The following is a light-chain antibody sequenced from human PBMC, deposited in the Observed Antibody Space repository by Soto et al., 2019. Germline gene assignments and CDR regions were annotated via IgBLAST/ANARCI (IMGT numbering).Light chain of an antibody. J-gene: IGKJ1*01. Sequence: DIKMTQSPSTLSASVGDRVTITCRASQSISSWLAWSKPKPGKAPKILIYDESSLESGVPSRFKGTGSGTEFTLTIRSLQPEEFATDDCPQYNSYSTFGQGTKLDIK. CDR2: DES. V-gene: IGKV1-5*01. CDR1: QSISSW. CDR3: PQYNSYST.